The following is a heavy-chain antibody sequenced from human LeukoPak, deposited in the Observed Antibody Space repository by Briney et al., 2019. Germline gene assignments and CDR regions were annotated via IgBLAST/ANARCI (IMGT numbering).Heavy chain of an antibody. CDR2: LYSSGST. CDR1: GGSISSYY. V-gene: IGHV4-59*01. J-gene: IGHJ6*02. D-gene: IGHD3-10*01. CDR3: ARLNAMVREVRRGMVF. Sequence: PSETLSLTCTVSGGSISSYYWSWIRQPPGKGLEWMGYLYSSGSTNYNPSLKSRVTISVDTSRNHFSLTLSSVTAADTAVYYCARLNAMVREVRRGMVFWGQGSKVTVS.